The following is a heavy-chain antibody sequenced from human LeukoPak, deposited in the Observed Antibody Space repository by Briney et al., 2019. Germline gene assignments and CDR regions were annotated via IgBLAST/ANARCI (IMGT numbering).Heavy chain of an antibody. CDR3: AKKGSGNSGNYFDY. CDR2: ISGSGGST. CDR1: GFTFSSYA. D-gene: IGHD4-23*01. V-gene: IGHV3-23*01. J-gene: IGHJ4*02. Sequence: GGSLRLSCAASGFTFSSYAMSWVRQAPGKGLEWVSVISGSGGSTYYADSVKGRFTISRDNSKNTLYLQMNSLRAEDTAVYYCAKKGSGNSGNYFDYWGQGTLVTVSS.